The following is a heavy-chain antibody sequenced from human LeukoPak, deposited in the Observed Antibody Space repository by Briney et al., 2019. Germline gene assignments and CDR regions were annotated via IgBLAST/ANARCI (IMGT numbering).Heavy chain of an antibody. CDR3: VRDVGWFQFDY. D-gene: IGHD2-15*01. CDR1: GFTFSSHW. V-gene: IGHV3-7*03. J-gene: IGHJ4*02. Sequence: GGSLRLSCAGSGFTFSSHWIGWVRQAPGKGLEWVANIKEDGSEKYYEDSVKGRFTISRDNVKNSLYLQMNSLRAEDTAVYYCVRDVGWFQFDYWGQGTLVTVSS. CDR2: IKEDGSEK.